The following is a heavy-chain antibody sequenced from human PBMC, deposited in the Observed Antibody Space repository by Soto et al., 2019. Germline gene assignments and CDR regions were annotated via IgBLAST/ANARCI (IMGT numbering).Heavy chain of an antibody. CDR1: GFTFSYYW. Sequence: EVQLLESGGGLVQPGESLRLSCAASGFTFSYYWMHWVRQAPGMGLVWVSRIHSDGSSTTYADSVKGRFTISRDNARNTLYLQMNSLRAEDTDVYYCASGDRGAFDLWGQGTVLTVSS. CDR3: ASGDRGAFDL. V-gene: IGHV3-74*01. CDR2: IHSDGSST. D-gene: IGHD3-10*01. J-gene: IGHJ3*01.